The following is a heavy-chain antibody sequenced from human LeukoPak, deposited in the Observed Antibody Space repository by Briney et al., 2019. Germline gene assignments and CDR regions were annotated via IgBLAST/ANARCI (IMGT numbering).Heavy chain of an antibody. J-gene: IGHJ4*02. D-gene: IGHD6-19*01. CDR3: ARGSSSDWPLEY. V-gene: IGHV1-3*01. Sequence: ASVKVSCKVSGYTFINYAIHWVRQAPGQRLEWMGWINPYNGETEYSQKLQGRITITKDTSASTAYMDLSTLRSEDTAVYYCARGSSSDWPLEYWGRGILVTVSS. CDR2: INPYNGET. CDR1: GYTFINYA.